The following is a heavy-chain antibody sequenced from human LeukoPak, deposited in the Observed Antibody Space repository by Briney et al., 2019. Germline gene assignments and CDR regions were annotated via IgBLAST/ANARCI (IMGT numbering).Heavy chain of an antibody. CDR2: IYSSGST. CDR3: ARVTYCGGDCYGAFDI. D-gene: IGHD2-21*02. CDR1: GGSISSGSYY. Sequence: SQTLSLTCTVSGGSISSGSYYWSWIRQPAGKGLEWIGRIYSSGSTNYNPSLKSRVTVSVDTAKNQFSLKLSSVTAADTAVYYCARVTYCGGDCYGAFDIWGQGTMVTVSS. V-gene: IGHV4-61*02. J-gene: IGHJ3*02.